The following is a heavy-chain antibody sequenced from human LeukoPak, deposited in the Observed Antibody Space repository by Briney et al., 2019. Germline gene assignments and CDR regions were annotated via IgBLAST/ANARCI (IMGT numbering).Heavy chain of an antibody. CDR1: GYTFTGYY. CDR2: IYPNSGGT. V-gene: IGHV1-2*02. Sequence: ASVKVSCKASGYTFTGYYIHWVRQAPGQGLEWMGWIYPNSGGTNYAQKFQGRVTMTRDTSISATYMELSRLKSDDTAVYYCAREATVGGYWGQGTLVTVSS. CDR3: AREATVGGY. J-gene: IGHJ4*02. D-gene: IGHD3-16*01.